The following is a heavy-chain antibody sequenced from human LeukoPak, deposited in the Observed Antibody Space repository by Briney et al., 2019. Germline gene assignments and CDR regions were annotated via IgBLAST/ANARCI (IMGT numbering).Heavy chain of an antibody. D-gene: IGHD3-10*01. V-gene: IGHV3-21*01. CDR3: ARVPHAMVRGVIITEFYFDY. CDR1: GLTFSSYS. CDR2: ISSSSNYI. Sequence: GGSLRLSCAASGLTFSSYSMNWVRQAPGKGLEWGSSISSSSNYIYYADSVKGRFPISRENAKNSLYLQMNSLRAEDTAVYYCARVPHAMVRGVIITEFYFDYWGQGTLVTVSS. J-gene: IGHJ4*02.